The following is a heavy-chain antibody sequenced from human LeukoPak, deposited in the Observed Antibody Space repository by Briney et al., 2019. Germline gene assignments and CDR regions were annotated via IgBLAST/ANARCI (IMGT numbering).Heavy chain of an antibody. Sequence: QPGGSLRLSCAASGFTFSSYGMHWVRQAPGKGLEWVAVTWYDGSNKCYADSVKGRFTISRDNSKNTLYLQMNSLRAEDTAVYYCAGGYGEYYYGMDVWGQGTTVTVSS. CDR1: GFTFSSYG. D-gene: IGHD4-17*01. V-gene: IGHV3-33*01. CDR3: AGGYGEYYYGMDV. CDR2: TWYDGSNK. J-gene: IGHJ6*02.